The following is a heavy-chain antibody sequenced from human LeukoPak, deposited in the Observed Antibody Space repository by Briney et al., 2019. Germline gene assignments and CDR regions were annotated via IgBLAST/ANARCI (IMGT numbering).Heavy chain of an antibody. CDR1: GYTFTSYA. J-gene: IGHJ4*02. CDR3: ARLGISMVRGKGEEDYFDY. D-gene: IGHD3-10*01. CDR2: INAGNGNT. V-gene: IGHV1-3*01. Sequence: ASVKVSCKASGYTFTSYAMHWVRQAPGQRLEWMGWINAGNGNTKYSQKFQGRVTITRDTSASTAYMELSSLRSEDTAVYYCARLGISMVRGKGEEDYFDYWGQGTLVTVSS.